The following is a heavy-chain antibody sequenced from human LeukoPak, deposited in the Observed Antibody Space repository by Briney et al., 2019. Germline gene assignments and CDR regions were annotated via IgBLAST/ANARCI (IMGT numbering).Heavy chain of an antibody. CDR1: GFTFDDYG. CDR3: ARSKDDDILTGYLARPDFDY. V-gene: IGHV3-20*04. J-gene: IGHJ4*02. Sequence: PGGSLRLSCAASGFTFDDYGMSWVRQAPGKGLEWVSGINWNGGSTGYADSVKGRFTISRDNAKNSLYLQMNSLRAEDTALYYCARSKDDDILTGYLARPDFDYWGQGTLVTVSS. CDR2: INWNGGST. D-gene: IGHD3-9*01.